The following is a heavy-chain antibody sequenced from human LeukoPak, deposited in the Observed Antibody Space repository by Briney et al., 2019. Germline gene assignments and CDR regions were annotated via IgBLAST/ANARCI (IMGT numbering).Heavy chain of an antibody. J-gene: IGHJ3*02. CDR2: IDWDDDK. CDR3: ARISWGIDKKGSFDI. Sequence: GAGSALGKPTQTPTLTFTFSGFSLITSGMGVRSVRQPPMKGPGWLTRIDWDDDKFYSTSLKTMLTISKDTSKNQEVLTMTNMDPVDTVTYYCARISWGIDKKGSFDIWGQGTMVTVSS. V-gene: IGHV2-70*04. D-gene: IGHD6-13*01. CDR1: GFSLITSGMG.